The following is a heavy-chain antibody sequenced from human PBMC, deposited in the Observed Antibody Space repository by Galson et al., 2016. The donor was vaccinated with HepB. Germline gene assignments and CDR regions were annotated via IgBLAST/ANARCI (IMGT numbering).Heavy chain of an antibody. D-gene: IGHD3-3*01. V-gene: IGHV3-33*03. CDR1: GFTFSSYG. Sequence: SLRLSCAASGFTFSSYGMHWVRQAPGKGLEWVAIIWYDGGKKYYADSVKGRFTISRDNSKNTLYLQMNSLRVEDAAVYYCATVPILGAVARYLDYWGQGTLVTVSS. CDR2: IWYDGGKK. CDR3: ATVPILGAVARYLDY. J-gene: IGHJ4*02.